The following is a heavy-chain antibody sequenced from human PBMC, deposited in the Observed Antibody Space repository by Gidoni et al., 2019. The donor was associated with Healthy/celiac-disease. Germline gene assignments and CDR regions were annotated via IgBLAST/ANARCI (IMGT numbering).Heavy chain of an antibody. V-gene: IGHV4-30-4*01. CDR2: IYYSGST. D-gene: IGHD3-16*01. CDR3: ARGGGPTHAFDI. CDR1: GGPISSGAYY. J-gene: IGHJ3*02. Sequence: QVQLQESGPGLSKPSQTLSLTCTFSGGPISSGAYYWSWIRQPPGKGLEWIGYIYYSGSTYYNPSLKSRVTISVDTSKNQFSLKLSSVTAADTAVYYCARGGGPTHAFDIWGQGTMVTVSS.